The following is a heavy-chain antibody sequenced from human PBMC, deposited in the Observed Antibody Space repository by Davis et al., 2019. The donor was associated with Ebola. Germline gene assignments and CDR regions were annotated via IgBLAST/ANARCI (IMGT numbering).Heavy chain of an antibody. D-gene: IGHD3-10*01. CDR3: ARAPRAITMVQGVMWYYYYYYGVDV. CDR1: GFTFSSYG. CDR2: IWYDGSNK. J-gene: IGHJ6*02. V-gene: IGHV3-33*01. Sequence: PGGSLRLSCAASGFTFSSYGMHWVRQAPGKGLEWVAVIWYDGSNKYYADSVKGRFTISRDNSKNTLYLQMNSLRTEDTAVYYCARAPRAITMVQGVMWYYYYYYGVDVWGQRTTVTVSS.